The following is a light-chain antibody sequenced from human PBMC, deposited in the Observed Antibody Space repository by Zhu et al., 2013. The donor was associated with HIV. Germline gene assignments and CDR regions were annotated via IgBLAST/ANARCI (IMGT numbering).Light chain of an antibody. CDR2: TAS. Sequence: AIQMTQSPSSLSASVGDRVTITCRASHDIGDGLDWYQQRPGRAPNLLIYTASTLPSDVPSRFGGSGFGTDFSLTITSLQPEDFATYYCLQRRSLPWTFGQGTE. CDR3: LQRRSLPWT. J-gene: IGKJ1*01. CDR1: HDIGDG. V-gene: IGKV1-6*02.